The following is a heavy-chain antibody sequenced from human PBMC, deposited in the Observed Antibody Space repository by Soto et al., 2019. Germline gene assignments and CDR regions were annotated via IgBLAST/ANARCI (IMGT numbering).Heavy chain of an antibody. Sequence: SVKPSCKACGGTFSSNAISWVRQAPGQGLEWMGGIIPIFGTANYAQKFQGRVTITADESTSTAYMELSSLRSEDTAVYYCATDSSGSHDAFDIWGQGTMVTVSS. J-gene: IGHJ3*02. D-gene: IGHD3-22*01. V-gene: IGHV1-69*13. CDR2: IIPIFGTA. CDR1: GGTFSSNA. CDR3: ATDSSGSHDAFDI.